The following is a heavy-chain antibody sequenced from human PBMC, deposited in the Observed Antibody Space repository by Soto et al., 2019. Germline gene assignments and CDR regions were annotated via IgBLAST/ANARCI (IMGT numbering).Heavy chain of an antibody. Sequence: QVQLQQWGAGLLKPSETLSLTCAVYGGSFSGYYWSWIRQPPGKGLEWIGEINHSGSTNYNPSLKSRVTISVDTSKTQFSLKLSSVTAADTAVYYCARRIKYSSGWYVNWGQGTLVTVSS. D-gene: IGHD6-19*01. CDR2: INHSGST. V-gene: IGHV4-34*01. CDR3: ARRIKYSSGWYVN. J-gene: IGHJ4*02. CDR1: GGSFSGYY.